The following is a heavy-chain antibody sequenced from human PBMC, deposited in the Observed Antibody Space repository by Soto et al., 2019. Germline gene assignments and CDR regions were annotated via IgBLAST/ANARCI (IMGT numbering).Heavy chain of an antibody. CDR2: IYYSGHT. D-gene: IGHD3-10*01. CDR3: ARYFLRGRSFAS. V-gene: IGHV4-39*01. CDR1: GGSFSSSYY. Sequence: QLQLQESGPGLVKPSETLSLTCAVSGGSFSSSYYWGWLRQPPGKGLEWLGNIYYSGHTYYNPSLTTRFAMSVATSKNQSSLTLTSVTPAATAVYYCARYFLRGRSFASWGQGPLVTVSS. J-gene: IGHJ4*02.